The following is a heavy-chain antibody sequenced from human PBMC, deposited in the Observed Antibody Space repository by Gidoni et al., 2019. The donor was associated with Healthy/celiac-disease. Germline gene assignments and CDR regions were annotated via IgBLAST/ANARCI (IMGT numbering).Heavy chain of an antibody. CDR2: INPNSGGT. J-gene: IGHJ6*02. Sequence: QVQLVQSGAEVKKPGASVKVSCTASGYTFTGYYMHWVRQAPGQGLEWMGWINPNSGGTNDAQKFQGWVTMTRDTSISTAYMELSRLRSDDTAVYYCARGSRADGMDVWGQGTTVTVSS. CDR1: GYTFTGYY. CDR3: ARGSRADGMDV. V-gene: IGHV1-2*04.